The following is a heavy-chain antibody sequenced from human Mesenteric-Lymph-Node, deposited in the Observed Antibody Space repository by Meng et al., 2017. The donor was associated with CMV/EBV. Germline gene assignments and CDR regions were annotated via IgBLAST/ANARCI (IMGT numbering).Heavy chain of an antibody. J-gene: IGHJ4*02. CDR1: GFTFNSYA. CDR2: ISGTTVTS. CDR3: AKGSLQVTTKNFDY. V-gene: IGHV3-23*01. Sequence: EVQLLESXGCWVQPGXSLRLSXAASGFTFNSYAMSWVRQAPGKGLEGVSAISGTTVTSYYADSVKGRFTISRDNSKNTLYLQMNSLRAEDTAVYYCAKGSLQVTTKNFDYWGQGTLVTVSS. D-gene: IGHD4-17*01.